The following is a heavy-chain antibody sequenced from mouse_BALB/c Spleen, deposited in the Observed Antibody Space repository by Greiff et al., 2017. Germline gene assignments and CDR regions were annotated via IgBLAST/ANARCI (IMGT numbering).Heavy chain of an antibody. D-gene: IGHD2-3*01. Sequence: EVKLVESGPGLVKPSQSLSLTCTVTGYSITSDYAWNWIRQFPGNKLEWMGYISYSGSTSYNPSLKSRISITRDTSKNQFFLQLNSVTTEDTATYYCASRIYDGYYVAYWGQGTLVTVSA. CDR2: ISYSGST. V-gene: IGHV3-2*02. CDR1: GYSITSDYA. J-gene: IGHJ3*01. CDR3: ASRIYDGYYVAY.